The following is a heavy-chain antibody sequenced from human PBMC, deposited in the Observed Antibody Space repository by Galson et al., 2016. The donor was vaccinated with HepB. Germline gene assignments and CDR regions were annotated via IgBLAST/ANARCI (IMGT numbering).Heavy chain of an antibody. V-gene: IGHV3-23*01. D-gene: IGHD3-22*01. CDR3: AKGSDYYDSRSLNY. Sequence: SLRLSCAASGFSFTNYAMNWVRQAPGKGLEWVSSISGSGATTYCAGSVKGRFTISRDNSKNTLFLQINSLRADDTAVYFCAKGSDYYDSRSLNYWGQGTPVTVSS. CDR2: ISGSGATT. J-gene: IGHJ4*02. CDR1: GFSFTNYA.